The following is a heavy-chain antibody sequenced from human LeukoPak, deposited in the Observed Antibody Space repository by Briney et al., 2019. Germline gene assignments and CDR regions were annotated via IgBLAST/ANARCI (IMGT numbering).Heavy chain of an antibody. D-gene: IGHD6-25*01. Sequence: GGSLRLSCVASGFTFSDAWMSWVRQAPGKGLEWVGRIKSKIDGGTIDYGAPVKGRFTISGDDSRNTLYLQMNSLKTEDTAVYYCTTRRQDGCWGQGTLVTVS. J-gene: IGHJ4*02. CDR3: TTRRQDGC. CDR1: GFTFSDAW. V-gene: IGHV3-15*01. CDR2: IKSKIDGGTI.